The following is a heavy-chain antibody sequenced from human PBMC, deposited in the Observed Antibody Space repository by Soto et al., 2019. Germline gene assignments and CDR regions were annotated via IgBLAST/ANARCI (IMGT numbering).Heavy chain of an antibody. J-gene: IGHJ3*02. Sequence: GGSLRLSCAASGFTFDDYAMHWVRQAPGKGLEWISLISWDVGSTYYADSVKGRFTISRDNSKNSLYLQMNSLRAEDAALYYCAKDLARFFDIWGQGTVVTGSS. V-gene: IGHV3-43D*03. CDR1: GFTFDDYA. D-gene: IGHD3-3*02. CDR2: ISWDVGST. CDR3: AKDLARFFDI.